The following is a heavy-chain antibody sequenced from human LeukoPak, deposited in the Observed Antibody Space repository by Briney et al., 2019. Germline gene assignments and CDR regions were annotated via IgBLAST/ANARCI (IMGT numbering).Heavy chain of an antibody. D-gene: IGHD1-26*01. Sequence: GASVKVSFKASGYTFTTYGISWVRQAPGQGLEWMGWISAHNGDTNYAQRLQGRVTMTTDTSTSTAYMELRSLRSDDTAVYYCARVKARSGSYSLDYWGQGTLVTVSS. CDR3: ARVKARSGSYSLDY. J-gene: IGHJ4*02. V-gene: IGHV1-18*01. CDR1: GYTFTTYG. CDR2: ISAHNGDT.